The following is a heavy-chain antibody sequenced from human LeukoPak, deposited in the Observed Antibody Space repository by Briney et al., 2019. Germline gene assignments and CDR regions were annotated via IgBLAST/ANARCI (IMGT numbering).Heavy chain of an antibody. J-gene: IGHJ4*02. CDR3: TRLARGSGNYYTPGY. CDR1: GFTFSSYA. CDR2: IRSKPYGGTT. Sequence: GGSLRLSCAASGFTFSSYAMHWVRQAPGKGLEGVGFIRSKPYGGTTEYAASMKDRFTISRDDSKSIAHLQMNSLKSEDTAVYYCTRLARGSGNYYTPGYWGQGTLVTVSS. D-gene: IGHD3-10*01. V-gene: IGHV3-49*04.